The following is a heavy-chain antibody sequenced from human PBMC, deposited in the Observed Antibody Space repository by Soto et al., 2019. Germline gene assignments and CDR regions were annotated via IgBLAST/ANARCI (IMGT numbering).Heavy chain of an antibody. CDR1: GYPVTAYY. J-gene: IGHJ3*02. CDR3: ARGGGVGVAGSAAFDM. V-gene: IGHV1-2*02. Sequence: QLHLVQSGAVVKKPGASVTVSCSASGYPVTAYYMHWVRQAPGRGREWMGGINPATGAAKYTQTFQGGVTMTRDTSTSTAFMELSGLTSEDTAVFYCARGGGVGVAGSAAFDMWGQGTLVTVSS. D-gene: IGHD3-3*01. CDR2: INPATGAA.